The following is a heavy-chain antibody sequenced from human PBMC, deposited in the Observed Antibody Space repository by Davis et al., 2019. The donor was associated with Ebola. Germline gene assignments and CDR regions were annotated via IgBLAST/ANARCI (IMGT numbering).Heavy chain of an antibody. J-gene: IGHJ4*02. CDR3: ARRPLSGSYYFDY. CDR1: GFTFREHA. V-gene: IGHV3-64*01. D-gene: IGHD1-26*01. Sequence: GESLKISCAASGFTFREHAMHWVRQAPGKGLESVSTISSNGGSTYYANSVMGRLTISRDNSKNTLYLQMGSLRGEDMAVYYCARRPLSGSYYFDYWGQGTLVSVSS. CDR2: ISSNGGST.